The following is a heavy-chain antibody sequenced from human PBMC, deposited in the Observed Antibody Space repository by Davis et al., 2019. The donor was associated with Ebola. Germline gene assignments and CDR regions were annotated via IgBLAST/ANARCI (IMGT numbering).Heavy chain of an antibody. J-gene: IGHJ5*02. D-gene: IGHD5-18*01. Sequence: AASVKVSSKASGYTFTGYYMHWVRQAPGQGLEWMGRIIPILGIANYAQKFQGRVTITADKSTSTAYMELSSLRSEDTAVYYCARDSPDTAMVIANWFDPWGQGTLVTVSS. CDR1: GYTFTGYY. V-gene: IGHV1-69*04. CDR2: IIPILGIA. CDR3: ARDSPDTAMVIANWFDP.